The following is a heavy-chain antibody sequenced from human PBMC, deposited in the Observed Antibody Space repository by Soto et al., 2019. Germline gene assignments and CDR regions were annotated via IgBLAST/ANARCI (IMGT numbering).Heavy chain of an antibody. CDR1: GFTFSSYG. Sequence: QVQLVESGGGVVQPGRSLRLSCAASGFTFSSYGMHWVRQAPGKGLEWVAVISYDGSNKYYADSVKGRFTISRDNSKNTLYLQMISLRAEDTAVYYCAKDRGEIVVVPAAFDYWGQGTLVTVSS. CDR3: AKDRGEIVVVPAAFDY. CDR2: ISYDGSNK. D-gene: IGHD2-2*01. J-gene: IGHJ4*02. V-gene: IGHV3-30*18.